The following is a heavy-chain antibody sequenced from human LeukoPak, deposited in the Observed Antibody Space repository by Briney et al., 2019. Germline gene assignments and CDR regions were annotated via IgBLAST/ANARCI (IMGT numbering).Heavy chain of an antibody. D-gene: IGHD5-18*01. J-gene: IGHJ4*02. CDR3: ARGGIQLYFDY. CDR1: GGSFSDYY. CDR2: INHSGST. V-gene: IGHV4-34*01. Sequence: SETLSLTCAVYGGSFSDYYWSWIRQPPGKGLEWIGEINHSGSTNYNPSLKSRVTISVDTSKNQFSLKLSSVTAADTAVYYCARGGIQLYFDYWGQGTLVTVSS.